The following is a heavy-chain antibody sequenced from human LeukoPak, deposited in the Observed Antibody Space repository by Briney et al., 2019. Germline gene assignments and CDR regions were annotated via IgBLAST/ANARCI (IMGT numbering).Heavy chain of an antibody. CDR2: IYYSGST. D-gene: IGHD2-15*01. V-gene: IGHV4-31*03. CDR1: GGSISSGGYY. CDR3: ARVSCSGGSCYLDY. J-gene: IGHJ4*02. Sequence: SETLSLTCTVSGGSISSGGYYWSWIRQHPGKGLEWIGNIYYSGSTSYNPSLKSRVTISVDTSKNQFSLRLSSVTAADTAVYYCARVSCSGGSCYLDYWGQGTLVTVSS.